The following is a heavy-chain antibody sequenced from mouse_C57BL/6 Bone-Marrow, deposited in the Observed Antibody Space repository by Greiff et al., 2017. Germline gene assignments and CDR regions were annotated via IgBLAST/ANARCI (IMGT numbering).Heavy chain of an antibody. V-gene: IGHV14-1*01. J-gene: IGHJ1*03. CDR2: IDPEDGDP. D-gene: IGHD2-2*01. CDR1: GFNIKDYY. Sequence: VQLKESGAELVRPGASVKLSCTASGFNIKDYYMHWVKQRPEQGLEWIGRIDPEDGDPEYAPKFQGKATMTADPSSNTAYLQLSSLTSEDTAVYYCTTGEGYYWYFDVWGTGTTVTVSS. CDR3: TTGEGYYWYFDV.